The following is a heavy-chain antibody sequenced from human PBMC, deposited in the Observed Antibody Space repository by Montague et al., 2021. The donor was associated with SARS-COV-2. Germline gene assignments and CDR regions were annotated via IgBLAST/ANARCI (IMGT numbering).Heavy chain of an antibody. D-gene: IGHD3-3*01. V-gene: IGHV4-39*01. CDR3: ATLPPSITIFGVVQGYYFDD. CDR1: GASISSRSYY. J-gene: IGHJ4*02. Sequence: SETLSLTCTVSGASISSRSYYWGWIRQPPGKGLEWIGFKYYSGGTYYNPTLKSRVTISVDTSENQFSLKLSSVTAADTAVYYCATLPPSITIFGVVQGYYFDDWGQGTLVTVSS. CDR2: KYYSGGT.